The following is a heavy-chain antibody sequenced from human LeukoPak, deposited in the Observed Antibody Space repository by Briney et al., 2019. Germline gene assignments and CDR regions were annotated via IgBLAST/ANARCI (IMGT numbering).Heavy chain of an antibody. Sequence: GGSLRLSCAASGFTFSSYAMSWVRQAPGKGLEWVSAISGSGGSAYYADSVKGRFTISRDNSKNTLYLQMNSLRAEDTAVYYCAKDRGRGYSYGYLDYWGQGTLVTVSS. V-gene: IGHV3-23*01. D-gene: IGHD5-18*01. CDR2: ISGSGGSA. CDR1: GFTFSSYA. J-gene: IGHJ4*02. CDR3: AKDRGRGYSYGYLDY.